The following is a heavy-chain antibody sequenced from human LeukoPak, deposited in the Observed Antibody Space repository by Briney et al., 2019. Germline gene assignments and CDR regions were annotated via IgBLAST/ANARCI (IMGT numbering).Heavy chain of an antibody. V-gene: IGHV1-2*06. D-gene: IGHD2-21*01. CDR2: INPNTGGT. Sequence: ASVKVSCKASGYAFTYYYIHWVRQAPGQGLEWMGRINPNTGGTDFALKFQGRVTMTRDTSISTAYMELSSLRSDDSAVYYCATTFVANAFDVWGQGAMVTVSS. J-gene: IGHJ3*01. CDR1: GYAFTYYY. CDR3: ATTFVANAFDV.